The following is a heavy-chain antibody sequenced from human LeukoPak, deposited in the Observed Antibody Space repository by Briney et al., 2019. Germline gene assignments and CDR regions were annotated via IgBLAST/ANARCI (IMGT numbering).Heavy chain of an antibody. CDR3: TRHSGDYVFWDNWFDP. V-gene: IGHV3-73*01. D-gene: IGHD3-3*01. J-gene: IGHJ5*02. Sequence: GGSLKLSCAASGFTFSGSAMHWVRQASGKGLEWVGRIRSKANSYATAYAASVKGRFTISRDDSKNTAYLQMNSLKTEDTAVYYCTRHSGDYVFWDNWFDPWGQGTLVTVSS. CDR2: IRSKANSYAT. CDR1: GFTFSGSA.